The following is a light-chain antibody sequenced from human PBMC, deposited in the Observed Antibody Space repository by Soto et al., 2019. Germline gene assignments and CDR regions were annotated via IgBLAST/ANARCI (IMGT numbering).Light chain of an antibody. V-gene: IGLV1-44*01. CDR3: AAWGASLNGWV. CDR1: SSNLGSNT. CDR2: SND. J-gene: IGLJ3*02. Sequence: QAVVTQPPSASGTPGQRVPISCSGSSSNLGSNTVHWYQQLPGTAPKLLIYSNDQRPSGVPDRFSGSKSGTSASLAISGLQSEDEADYYCAAWGASLNGWVFGGGTKLTVL.